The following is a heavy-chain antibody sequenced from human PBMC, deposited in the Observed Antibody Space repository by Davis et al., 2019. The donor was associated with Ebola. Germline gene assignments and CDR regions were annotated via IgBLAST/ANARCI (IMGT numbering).Heavy chain of an antibody. J-gene: IGHJ4*02. V-gene: IGHV3-53*01. CDR2: IYSGGTT. Sequence: GESLKISCAASGFTVSSNYMSWVRQAPGKGLEWVSVIYSGGTTYYADSVKGRFTISKDNSKNTLYLQMNSLRAEDTAVYYCATIRGTGPFDYWGQGTLVTVSS. CDR3: ATIRGTGPFDY. CDR1: GFTVSSNY. D-gene: IGHD1-14*01.